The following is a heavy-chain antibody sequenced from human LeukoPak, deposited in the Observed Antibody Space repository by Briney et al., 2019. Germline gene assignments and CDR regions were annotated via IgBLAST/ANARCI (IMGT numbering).Heavy chain of an antibody. CDR3: ARHRYSYGTYYFDY. CDR1: GGSISSYY. D-gene: IGHD5-18*01. V-gene: IGHV4-59*08. CDR2: IYYSGST. J-gene: IGHJ4*02. Sequence: SETLSLTCTVFGGSISSYYRSWIRQPPGKGLEWMGYIYYSGSTNYNPSLSGRVTISVDTSKNQFSLKLSSVTAADTAVYYCARHRYSYGTYYFDYWGQGTLVTVSS.